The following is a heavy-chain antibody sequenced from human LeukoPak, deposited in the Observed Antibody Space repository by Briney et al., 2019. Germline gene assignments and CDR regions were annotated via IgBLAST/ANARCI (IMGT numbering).Heavy chain of an antibody. V-gene: IGHV3-9*01. D-gene: IGHD6-13*01. J-gene: IGHJ3*02. CDR3: AKDKGAAAVFFDAFDI. CDR2: ISWNSGSI. Sequence: PGGSLRLSCAASGFTFDDYAMPWVRHAPGKGLEWVSGISWNSGSIGYADSVKGRFTISRDNAKNSLYLQMNSLRAEDTALYYCAKDKGAAAVFFDAFDIWGQGTMVTVSS. CDR1: GFTFDDYA.